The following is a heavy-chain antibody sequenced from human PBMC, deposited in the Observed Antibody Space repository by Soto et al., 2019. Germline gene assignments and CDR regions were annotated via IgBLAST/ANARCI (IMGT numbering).Heavy chain of an antibody. CDR3: ARRDDLSYGVDV. Sequence: PGESLKISCEGSGNSFTNYWIGWVRQMPGKGLEWMGSISPADSDTRYSPSFQGQVTISADKSISTAYLQWSSLKASDTAMYYCARRDDLSYGVDVWGQGTTVTVSS. CDR1: GNSFTNYW. J-gene: IGHJ6*02. D-gene: IGHD2-21*02. CDR2: ISPADSDT. V-gene: IGHV5-51*01.